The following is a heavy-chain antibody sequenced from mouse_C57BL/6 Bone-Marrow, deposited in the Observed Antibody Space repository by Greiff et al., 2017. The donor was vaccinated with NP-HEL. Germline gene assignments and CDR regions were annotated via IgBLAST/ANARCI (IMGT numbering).Heavy chain of an antibody. CDR1: GYSITSGYY. D-gene: IGHD2-1*01. J-gene: IGHJ2*01. Sequence: VQLQQSGPGLVKPSQSLSLTCSVTGYSITSGYYWNWIRQFPGNKLEWMGYISYDGSNNYNPSLKNRISITRDTSKNQFFLKLNSVTTEDTATYYCASIYYGNYCFDYWGQGTTLTVSS. V-gene: IGHV3-6*01. CDR2: ISYDGSN. CDR3: ASIYYGNYCFDY.